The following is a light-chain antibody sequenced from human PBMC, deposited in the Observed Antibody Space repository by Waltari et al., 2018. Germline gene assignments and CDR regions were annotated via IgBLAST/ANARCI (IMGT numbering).Light chain of an antibody. Sequence: DIQMTQSPSSLSASVGDRVTITCRASQSISNCLAWYQQKPGKAPILLIYKASILKSGVPSRFSGGGSGTQFTLTISSLQPDDFATYYCQQYNTYSSFGQGTKLEIK. J-gene: IGKJ2*01. V-gene: IGKV1-5*03. CDR2: KAS. CDR1: QSISNC. CDR3: QQYNTYSS.